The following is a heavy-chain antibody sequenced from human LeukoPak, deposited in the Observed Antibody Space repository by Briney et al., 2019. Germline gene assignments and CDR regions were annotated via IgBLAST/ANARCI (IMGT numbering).Heavy chain of an antibody. CDR2: ISGSGGST. D-gene: IGHD4-11*01. Sequence: GGSLRLSCAASGFTFSSYTMNWVRQAPGKGLEWISAISGSGGSTYYADSVKGRFTISRDNSKNTLYLQMNSLKTEDTAVYYCTTRVTTKYFKHWGQGTLVTVSS. V-gene: IGHV3-23*01. J-gene: IGHJ1*01. CDR1: GFTFSSYT. CDR3: TTRVTTKYFKH.